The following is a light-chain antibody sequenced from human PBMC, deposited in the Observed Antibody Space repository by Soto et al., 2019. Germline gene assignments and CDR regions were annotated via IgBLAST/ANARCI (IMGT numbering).Light chain of an antibody. V-gene: IGKV3-20*01. CDR2: GAS. CDR3: QQYGSSLFT. J-gene: IGKJ3*01. CDR1: QSVSSSY. Sequence: EIVLTQSPGTLSLSPGERATLSCRASQSVSSSYLAWYQQKPGQAPRLLIYGASSRATGIPDRFSGSGSGTDLTLTISRLEPEDFAVYYCQQYGSSLFTVGPGTKVDIK.